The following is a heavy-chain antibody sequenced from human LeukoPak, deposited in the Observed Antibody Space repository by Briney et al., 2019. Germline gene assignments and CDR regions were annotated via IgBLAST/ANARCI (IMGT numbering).Heavy chain of an antibody. D-gene: IGHD2-15*01. CDR1: GFTFSSYA. CDR2: ISGSGGST. CDR3: AVVAAQGSHWFDP. J-gene: IGHJ5*02. V-gene: IGHV3-23*01. Sequence: GRSLRLSCAASGFTFSSYAMHWVRQAPGKGLEWVSAISGSGGSTYYADSVKGQFTISRDNSKNTLYLQMNSLRAEDTAVYYCAVVAAQGSHWFDPWGQGTLVTVSS.